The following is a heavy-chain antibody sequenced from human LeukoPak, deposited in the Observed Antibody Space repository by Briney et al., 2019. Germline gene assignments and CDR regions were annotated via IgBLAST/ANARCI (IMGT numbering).Heavy chain of an antibody. D-gene: IGHD3-10*01. CDR3: ARSGGSGSYYGDYYYYYGMDV. CDR2: IYYSGST. Sequence: SQTLSLTCTVSGGSISSGDYYWSWIRQPPGKGLEWIGYIYYSGSTYYNPSLKSRVTISVDTSKNQFSLKLSSVTAADTAVYYCARSGGSGSYYGDYYYYYGMDVWGQGTLVTVSS. CDR1: GGSISSGDYY. J-gene: IGHJ6*02. V-gene: IGHV4-30-4*01.